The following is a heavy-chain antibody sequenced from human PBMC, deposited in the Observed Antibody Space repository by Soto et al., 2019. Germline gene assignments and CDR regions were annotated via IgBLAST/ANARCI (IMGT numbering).Heavy chain of an antibody. CDR1: STSLSNYY. D-gene: IGHD1-26*01. J-gene: IGHJ4*02. CDR2: IFPSGNT. CDR3: ARGSLGPDY. Sequence: SESLSLTCTVSSTSLSNYYWSWIRQPAGKGLEWIGRIFPSGNTDYNPSLRGRVAMSVDTSKNQFSLKLSSVTAADTAVYYCARGSLGPDYWGPGTLVTVSS. V-gene: IGHV4-4*07.